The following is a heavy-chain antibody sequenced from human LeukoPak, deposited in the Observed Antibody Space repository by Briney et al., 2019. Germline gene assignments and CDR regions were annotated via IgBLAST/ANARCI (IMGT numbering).Heavy chain of an antibody. CDR2: TYYRSKWYN. V-gene: IGHV6-1*01. CDR3: ASSRVVPAAILRSDHNFDY. CDR1: GDSVSSNSAA. Sequence: SQTLSLTCAISGDSVSSNSAAWNWIRQSPSRGLEWLGRTYYRSKWYNDYAVSVKSRITINPDTSKNQFSLQLNSVTPEDTAVYYCASSRVVPAAILRSDHNFDYWGQETLVTVSS. J-gene: IGHJ4*02. D-gene: IGHD2-2*02.